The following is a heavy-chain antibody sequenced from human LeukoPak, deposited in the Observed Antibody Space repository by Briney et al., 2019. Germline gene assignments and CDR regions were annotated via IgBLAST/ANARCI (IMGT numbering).Heavy chain of an antibody. CDR2: ISGSGEMT. J-gene: IGHJ6*02. CDR1: GFTFSSYA. D-gene: IGHD4-17*01. CDR3: ARVGTVSRAGYKYYGMDV. V-gene: IGHV3-23*01. Sequence: GGSLRLSCTASGFTFSSYAMSWVRQTPGKGLEWVSSISGSGEMTYYADSVKGRFTISRDNCRKTLYLQMNSLRAEDTAVYNCARVGTVSRAGYKYYGMDVWGQETTVTVSS.